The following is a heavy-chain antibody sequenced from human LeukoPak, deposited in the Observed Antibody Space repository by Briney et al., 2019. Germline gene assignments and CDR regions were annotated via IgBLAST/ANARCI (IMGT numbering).Heavy chain of an antibody. V-gene: IGHV1-46*01. CDR2: INPSGGST. CDR3: AREPGGARGYSYGYGYYYYMDV. Sequence: GASVKVSCKASGYTFTSYYMHWVRQAPGQGLEWMGIINPSGGSTSYAQKFQGRVTMTRDMSTSTVYMELSSLRSEDTAVYYCAREPGGARGYSYGYGYYYYMDVWGKGTTVTVSS. CDR1: GYTFTSYY. J-gene: IGHJ6*03. D-gene: IGHD5-18*01.